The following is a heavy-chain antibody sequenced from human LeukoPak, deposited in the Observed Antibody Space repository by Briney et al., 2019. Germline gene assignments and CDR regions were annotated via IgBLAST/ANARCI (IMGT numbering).Heavy chain of an antibody. CDR1: GYSISSGYY. D-gene: IGHD3-10*01. CDR3: ARAVYYGSSWFDP. CDR2: IYYSGST. Sequence: SETLSLTCTVSGYSISSGYYWGCIRQPPGKGLEWIGSIYYSGSTYYNPSLKSRVTISVDTSKNQFSLKLSSVTAADTAVYYCARAVYYGSSWFDPWGQGTLVTVSS. J-gene: IGHJ5*02. V-gene: IGHV4-38-2*02.